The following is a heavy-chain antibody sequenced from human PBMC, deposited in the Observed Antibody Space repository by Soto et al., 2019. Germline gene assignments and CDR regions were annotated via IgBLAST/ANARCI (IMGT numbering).Heavy chain of an antibody. V-gene: IGHV4-39*01. CDR2: IYYSGST. CDR3: ARTDESYYDFWSGPNWFDP. J-gene: IGHJ5*02. Sequence: SETLSLTCTVSGGSISSSGDYWGWIRQPPGKGLEWIGSIYYSGSTYYNPSLKSRVTISVDTSKNQFSLKLSSVTAADTAVYYCARTDESYYDFWSGPNWFDPWGQGTLVTVSS. D-gene: IGHD3-3*01. CDR1: GGSISSSGDY.